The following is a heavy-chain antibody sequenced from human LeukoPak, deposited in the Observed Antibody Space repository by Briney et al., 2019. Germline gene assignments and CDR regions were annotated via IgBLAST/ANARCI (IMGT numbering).Heavy chain of an antibody. Sequence: GASVTVSCKASGYTFTGYYMHWVRQAPGQGLEWMGWINPNSGGTNYAQKFQGWVTMTRDTSISTAYMELSRLRSDDTAVYYCAREGDGGENVPAAANWFDPWGQGTLVTVSS. J-gene: IGHJ5*02. D-gene: IGHD2-2*01. CDR2: INPNSGGT. CDR1: GYTFTGYY. CDR3: AREGDGGENVPAAANWFDP. V-gene: IGHV1-2*04.